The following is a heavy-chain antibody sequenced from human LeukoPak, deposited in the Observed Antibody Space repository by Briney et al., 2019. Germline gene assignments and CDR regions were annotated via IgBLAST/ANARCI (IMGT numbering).Heavy chain of an antibody. CDR2: IMWRSGST. CDR3: TKDLTPGGADV. D-gene: IGHD3-10*01. J-gene: IGHJ6*02. Sequence: GGSLRLSCAVSGFTSDDHAMHWVGQASGKGLEWVAGIMWRSGSTGYGDSVKGRFTISRDNAKKSLYLQMNGLRVEDTAFYYCTKDLTPGGADVWGQGTTVTVSS. CDR1: GFTSDDHA. V-gene: IGHV3-9*02.